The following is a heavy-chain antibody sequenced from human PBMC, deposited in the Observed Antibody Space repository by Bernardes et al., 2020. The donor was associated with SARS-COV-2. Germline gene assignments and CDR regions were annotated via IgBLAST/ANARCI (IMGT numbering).Heavy chain of an antibody. D-gene: IGHD3-9*01. CDR1: WFTPSSYY. CDR2: TYSPCST. J-gene: IGHJ6*01. CDR3: ARLLILTAGAPNYYYGMDV. Sequence: GGYLIPNRSSSWFTPSSYYMSWVRPAPRKGLEWVSVTYSPCSTYYAHPLQGLFTISRDNSNNTLYPQMNSLRAEDTAVYYCARLLILTAGAPNYYYGMDVWGQGTKVTVSS. V-gene: IGHV3-53*01.